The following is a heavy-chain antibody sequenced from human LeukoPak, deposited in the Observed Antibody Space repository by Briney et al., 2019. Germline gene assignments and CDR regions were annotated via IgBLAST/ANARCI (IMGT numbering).Heavy chain of an antibody. CDR3: ARRSRFLDY. Sequence: ASVKVSCKASGYTFTSDYIHWVRQAPGQGLEWLGIINPSGGTTTYGQNFQGRVTMTRDTSTSTVYMELSSLRSEDTAVYYCARRSRFLDYWGQGTLVTVSS. J-gene: IGHJ4*02. V-gene: IGHV1-46*01. CDR1: GYTFTSDY. D-gene: IGHD3-3*01. CDR2: INPSGGTT.